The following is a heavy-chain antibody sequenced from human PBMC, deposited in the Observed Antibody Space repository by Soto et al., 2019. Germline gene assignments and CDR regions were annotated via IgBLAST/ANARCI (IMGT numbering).Heavy chain of an antibody. CDR2: INHSGST. D-gene: IGHD3-10*01. J-gene: IGHJ3*02. CDR3: ARESSGSYLKTRVDAFDI. CDR1: GGSFSGYY. Sequence: SETLSLTCAVYGGSFSGYYWSWIRQPPGKGLEWIGEINHSGSTNYNPSLKSRVTISVDTSKNQFSLKLSSVTAADTAVYYCARESSGSYLKTRVDAFDIWGQGTMVTVSS. V-gene: IGHV4-34*01.